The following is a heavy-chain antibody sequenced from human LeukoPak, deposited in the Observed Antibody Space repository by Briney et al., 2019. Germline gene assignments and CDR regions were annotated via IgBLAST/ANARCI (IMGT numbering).Heavy chain of an antibody. V-gene: IGHV5-51*01. Sequence: GESLKISCKGSGYSFTTYCIGWVRQLPGKGLEWMGIICPGDSDIRYSPSFQGQVTISADKSTNIAYLQWSGLKASDTAMYYCARHPTTRFYDITNYSPAGPDYWGQGTPVTVSS. J-gene: IGHJ4*02. CDR3: ARHPTTRFYDITNYSPAGPDY. CDR2: ICPGDSDI. CDR1: GYSFTTYC. D-gene: IGHD3-9*01.